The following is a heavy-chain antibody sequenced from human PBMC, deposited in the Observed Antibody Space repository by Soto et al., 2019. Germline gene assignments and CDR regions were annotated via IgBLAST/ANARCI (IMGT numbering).Heavy chain of an antibody. J-gene: IGHJ6*02. CDR1: GFTFSSYG. CDR3: ARDPNYYGSGSYYADYYYYGMDV. D-gene: IGHD3-10*01. V-gene: IGHV3-33*01. Sequence: QVQLVESGGGVVQPGRSLRLSCAASGFTFSSYGMHWVRQAPGKGLEWVAVIWYDGSNKYYADSVKGRFTISRDNSKNTLYLQMNRLRAEDTAVYYCARDPNYYGSGSYYADYYYYGMDVWGQGTTVTVSS. CDR2: IWYDGSNK.